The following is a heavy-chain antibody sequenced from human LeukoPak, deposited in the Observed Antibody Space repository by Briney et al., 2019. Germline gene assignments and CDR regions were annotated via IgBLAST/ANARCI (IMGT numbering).Heavy chain of an antibody. CDR2: IYYSGST. CDR3: ARQRASYYYDSSGSDDAFDI. D-gene: IGHD3-22*01. V-gene: IGHV4-59*08. J-gene: IGHJ3*02. Sequence: SETLSLTCTVSGGSISSYYWSWIRQPPGKGLEWIGYIYYSGSTNYNPSLKSRVTISVDTSKNQFSLKLSSVTAADTAVYYCARQRASYYYDSSGSDDAFDIWGQGTMVTVSS. CDR1: GGSISSYY.